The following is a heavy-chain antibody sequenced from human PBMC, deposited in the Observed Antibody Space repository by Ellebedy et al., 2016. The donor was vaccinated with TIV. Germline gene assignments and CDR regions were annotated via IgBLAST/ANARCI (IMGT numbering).Heavy chain of an antibody. J-gene: IGHJ4*02. CDR1: GYTFTSYG. D-gene: IGHD1-14*01. CDR3: ARATGPLGGDY. CDR2: INPNSGGT. Sequence: ASVKVSXKASGYTFTSYGISWVRQAPGQGLEWMGWINPNSGGTNYAQKFQGRVTMTRDTSISTAYMELSRLRSDDTAVYYCARATGPLGGDYWGQGTLVTVSS. V-gene: IGHV1-2*02.